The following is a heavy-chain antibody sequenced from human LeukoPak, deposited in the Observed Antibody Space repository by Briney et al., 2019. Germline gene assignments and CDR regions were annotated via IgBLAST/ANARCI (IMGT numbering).Heavy chain of an antibody. CDR3: AILGGHSLLPIDY. CDR1: GGSISSYY. D-gene: IGHD2-15*01. CDR2: IYYSGST. J-gene: IGHJ4*02. Sequence: SETLSLTCTVSGGSISSYYWSWIRQPPGKGLEWIGYIYYSGSTNYNPSLKSRVTISVDTSKNQFSLKLSSVTAADTAVHYCAILGGHSLLPIDYWGQGTLVTVSS. V-gene: IGHV4-59*01.